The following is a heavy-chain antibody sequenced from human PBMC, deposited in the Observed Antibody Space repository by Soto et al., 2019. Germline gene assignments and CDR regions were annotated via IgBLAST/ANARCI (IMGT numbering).Heavy chain of an antibody. CDR1: GLTFSSYA. Sequence: TGGSLRLSCAASGLTFSSYAMNRVRQAPGKGLEWVSGISGSGGSTYCAESVKGRFTISRDNSKNTLYLQMNSLRAEDTAVYYCAKARGAMVRGAAFYFDYWGQGTQVTVSS. CDR2: ISGSGGST. CDR3: AKARGAMVRGAAFYFDY. J-gene: IGHJ4*02. D-gene: IGHD3-10*01. V-gene: IGHV3-23*01.